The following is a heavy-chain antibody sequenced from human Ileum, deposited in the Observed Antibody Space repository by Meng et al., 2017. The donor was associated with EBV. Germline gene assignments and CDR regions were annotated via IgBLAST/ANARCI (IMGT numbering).Heavy chain of an antibody. V-gene: IGHV4-39*01. J-gene: IGHJ4*02. CDR3: ARSIVVVPAAIYY. CDR2: IYYSGST. Sequence: QESGSGLVKPSEPLFLTCTVSGGTISSSSYYWGWIRQPPGKGLEWIGSIYYSGSTYYNPSLKSRVTISVDTSKNQFSLKLSSVTAADTAVYYCARSIVVVPAAIYYWGQGTLVTVSS. D-gene: IGHD2-2*01. CDR1: GGTISSSSYY.